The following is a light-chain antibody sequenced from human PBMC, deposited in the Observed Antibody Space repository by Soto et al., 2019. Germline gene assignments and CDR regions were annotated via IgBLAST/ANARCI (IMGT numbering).Light chain of an antibody. CDR3: SYVGATTYV. CDR2: DNN. V-gene: IGLV1-51*01. J-gene: IGLJ1*01. Sequence: QSVLTQPPSVSAAPGQKVTISCSGSNSNIGNNYVSWYQHLPGTAPKLLIYDNNQRPSGIPDRFSGSKSGTSATLGITGLPTGDEADYYCSYVGATTYVFGSGTKVTVL. CDR1: NSNIGNNY.